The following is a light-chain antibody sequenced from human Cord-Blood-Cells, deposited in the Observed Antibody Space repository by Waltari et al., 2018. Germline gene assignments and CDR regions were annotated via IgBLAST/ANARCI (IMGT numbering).Light chain of an antibody. J-gene: IGLJ2*01. CDR2: EVS. Sequence: SALTQPASVTGSPGPSITISCTGTSSDFGSYNLVSWYQQHPGKAPKLMIYEVSKRPSGVSNRFSGSKSGNTASLTISGLQAEDEADYYCCSYAGSSTVVFGGGTKLTVL. CDR3: CSYAGSSTVV. V-gene: IGLV2-23*02. CDR1: SSDFGSYNL.